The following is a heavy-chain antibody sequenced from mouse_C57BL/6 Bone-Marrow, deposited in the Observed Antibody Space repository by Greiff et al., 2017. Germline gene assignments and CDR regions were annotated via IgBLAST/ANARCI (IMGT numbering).Heavy chain of an antibody. V-gene: IGHV5-12*01. D-gene: IGHD1-1*01. CDR1: GFTFSDYY. Sequence: EVKLVESGGGLVQPGGSLKLSCAASGFTFSDYYMYWVRQTPEKRLEWVAYISNGGGSTYYPDTVKGRFTISRDNAKNTLYLQMSRLKSEDTAMYYCARQPYYYGSSHYYAMDYWGQGTSVTVSS. J-gene: IGHJ4*01. CDR2: ISNGGGST. CDR3: ARQPYYYGSSHYYAMDY.